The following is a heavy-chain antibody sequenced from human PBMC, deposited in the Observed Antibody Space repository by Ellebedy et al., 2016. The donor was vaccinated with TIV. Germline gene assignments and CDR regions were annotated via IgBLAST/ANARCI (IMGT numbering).Heavy chain of an antibody. CDR3: AKVSRGSTAVPPDY. V-gene: IGHV3-23*01. Sequence: GESLKISXAASGFTFSSYAMSWVRQAPGKGLEWVSGIRGSGSTTYHADSVKGRFTISRDNSKNTVYLQMNSLRAEDSAVYYCAKVSRGSTAVPPDYWGQGTLVTVSS. J-gene: IGHJ4*02. D-gene: IGHD4-23*01. CDR1: GFTFSSYA. CDR2: IRGSGSTT.